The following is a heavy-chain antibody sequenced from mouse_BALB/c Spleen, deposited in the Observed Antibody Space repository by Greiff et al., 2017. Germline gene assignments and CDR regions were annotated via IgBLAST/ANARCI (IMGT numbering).Heavy chain of an antibody. CDR1: GFTFSSYG. V-gene: IGHV5-6*02. Sequence: DVMLVESGGDLVKPGGSLKLSCAASGFTFSSYGMSWVRQTPDKRLEWVATISSGGSYTYYPDSVKGRFTITRDNAKNTLYLQMSSLKSEDTAMYYCASPITTVVATRYAMDYWGQGTSVTVSS. J-gene: IGHJ4*01. CDR2: ISSGGSYT. CDR3: ASPITTVVATRYAMDY. D-gene: IGHD1-1*01.